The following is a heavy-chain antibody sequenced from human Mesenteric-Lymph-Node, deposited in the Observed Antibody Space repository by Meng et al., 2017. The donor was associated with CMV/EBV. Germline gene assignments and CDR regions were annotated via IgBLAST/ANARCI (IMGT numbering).Heavy chain of an antibody. Sequence: QLQEPGPGRLKPSETLSLSCIVSGDSISNSTYYWTWIRQPPGKGLEWIGSVHHSGTTYYNPSLKGRLTISVDTSANLFSLRLTTVTAADTATYYCARRGNYDSDYSEYWGQGTLVTASS. CDR1: GDSISNSTYY. CDR3: ARRGNYDSDYSEY. V-gene: IGHV4-39*01. CDR2: VHHSGTT. J-gene: IGHJ4*02. D-gene: IGHD3-22*01.